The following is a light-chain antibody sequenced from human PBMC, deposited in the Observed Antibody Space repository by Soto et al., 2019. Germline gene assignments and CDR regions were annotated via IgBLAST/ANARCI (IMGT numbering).Light chain of an antibody. Sequence: EIVLTQSPGTLSLSPGERATLSCRASQSVRSSYLAWYQQKPGQAPRLLIYDASNSVTGIPDRFSGSGSGPDFTLTISRLEPEDFAVYYCQQYGGSSGTFGQGTKVEIK. V-gene: IGKV3-20*01. CDR2: DAS. CDR1: QSVRSSY. J-gene: IGKJ1*01. CDR3: QQYGGSSGT.